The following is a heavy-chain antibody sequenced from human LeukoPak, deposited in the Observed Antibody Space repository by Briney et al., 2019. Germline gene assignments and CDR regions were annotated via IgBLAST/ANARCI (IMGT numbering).Heavy chain of an antibody. Sequence: ASVKVSCQASGYTFTGYYMQWVRQAPGQGLEWMGWINPNSGGTNYAQKFQGRVTMTRDTSISTAYMELSRLRSDDTAVYYCASDPQLPDYGMDVWGQGTTVTVSS. V-gene: IGHV1-2*02. D-gene: IGHD2-2*01. J-gene: IGHJ6*02. CDR3: ASDPQLPDYGMDV. CDR2: INPNSGGT. CDR1: GYTFTGYY.